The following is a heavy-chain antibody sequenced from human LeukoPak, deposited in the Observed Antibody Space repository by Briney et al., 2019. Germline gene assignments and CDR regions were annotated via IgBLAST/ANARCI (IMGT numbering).Heavy chain of an antibody. D-gene: IGHD3-3*02. CDR1: GYTFTGYY. CDR2: INPNSGGT. CDR3: AREPSSLHFFDY. J-gene: IGHJ4*02. V-gene: IGHV1-2*02. Sequence: ASVKVSCKASGYTFTGYYMHWVRQAPGQGLEWMGWINPNSGGTNHAQKFQGRVTMTRDTSISTAYMELSRLRSDDTAVYYCAREPSSLHFFDYWGQGTLVTVSS.